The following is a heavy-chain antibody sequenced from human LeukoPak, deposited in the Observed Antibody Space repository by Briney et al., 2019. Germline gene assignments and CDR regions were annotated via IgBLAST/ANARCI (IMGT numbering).Heavy chain of an antibody. CDR3: TRYELATDAFDI. CDR2: SRNKANRHTT. D-gene: IGHD1-7*01. V-gene: IGHV3-72*01. Sequence: GGSLRLSCAVSGFTLSDHYMDWVRQAPGKGLEWVGRSRNKANRHTTEYAASLKDRFSTSRDDSKNSLYLQMNNLKTEDTAVYYCTRYELATDAFDIWGQGTIVTVSS. J-gene: IGHJ3*02. CDR1: GFTLSDHY.